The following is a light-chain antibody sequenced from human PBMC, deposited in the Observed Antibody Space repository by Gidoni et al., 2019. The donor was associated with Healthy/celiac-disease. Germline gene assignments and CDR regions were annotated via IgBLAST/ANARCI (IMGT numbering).Light chain of an antibody. V-gene: IGKV3-20*01. CDR3: QRYGSSPRT. CDR1: QSVSSSY. Sequence: EIVLTPSPGTLSLSPGERATLSCRASQSVSSSYLAWYQQKPGQAPRLLIYGASSRATGIPDRCSGGGSGTDFTLTISRLEPEDFAVYYCQRYGSSPRTFGQGTKVEIK. J-gene: IGKJ1*01. CDR2: GAS.